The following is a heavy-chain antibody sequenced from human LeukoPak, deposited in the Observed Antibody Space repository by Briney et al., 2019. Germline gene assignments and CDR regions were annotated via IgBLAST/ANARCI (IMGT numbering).Heavy chain of an antibody. CDR1: GGSFSGYY. V-gene: IGHV4-34*01. J-gene: IGHJ6*02. Sequence: PSETLSLTCAVYGGSFSGYYWSWIRQPPGKGLEWIGEINHSGSTNYNTSLKGRVTISVDTSKNQFSLRLSSVTAADTAVYYCARDDIVVVVAATRLNYYYGMDVWGQGTTVTVSS. D-gene: IGHD2-15*01. CDR2: INHSGST. CDR3: ARDDIVVVVAATRLNYYYGMDV.